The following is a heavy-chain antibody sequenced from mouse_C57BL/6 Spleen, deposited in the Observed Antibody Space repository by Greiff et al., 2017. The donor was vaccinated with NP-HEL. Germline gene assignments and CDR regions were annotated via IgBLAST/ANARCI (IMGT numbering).Heavy chain of an antibody. J-gene: IGHJ3*01. CDR3: ARYVAY. V-gene: IGHV1-54*01. CDR1: GYAFTNYL. CDR2: INPGSGGT. Sequence: VKLQESGAELVRPGTSVKVSCKASGYAFTNYLIEWVKQRPGQGLEWIRVINPGSGGTNYNEKFKGKATLTADKSSSTAYMQLSSLTSEDSAVYFCARYVAYWGQGTLVTVSA.